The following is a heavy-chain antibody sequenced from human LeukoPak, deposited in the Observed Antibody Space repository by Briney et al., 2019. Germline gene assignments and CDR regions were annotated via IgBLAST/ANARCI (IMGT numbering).Heavy chain of an antibody. V-gene: IGHV4-34*01. CDR2: INRSGST. D-gene: IGHD3-10*01. CDR3: ARFGTY. J-gene: IGHJ4*02. Sequence: SETLSLTCAVCGGSFSGYFWSWIRQPPGKGLEWIGEINRSGSTTYNPSLKSRVTISVDTSKNQFSLKLNSVTAADTAVYYCARFGTYWGQGILVTVSS. CDR1: GGSFSGYF.